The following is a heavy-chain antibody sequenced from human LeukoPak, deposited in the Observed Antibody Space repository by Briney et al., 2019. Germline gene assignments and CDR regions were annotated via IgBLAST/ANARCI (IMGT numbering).Heavy chain of an antibody. CDR3: ARGGVYYDFWSGYHDAFDI. V-gene: IGHV1-8*03. CDR1: GYTFTSYD. J-gene: IGHJ3*02. D-gene: IGHD3-3*01. CDR2: MNPNSGNT. Sequence: ASVKVSCKASGYTFTSYDINWVRQATGQGLEWMGWMNPNSGNTGYAQKFQGRVTITRNTSISTAYMELSSLRSEDTAVYYCARGGVYYDFWSGYHDAFDIWGQGTMVTVSS.